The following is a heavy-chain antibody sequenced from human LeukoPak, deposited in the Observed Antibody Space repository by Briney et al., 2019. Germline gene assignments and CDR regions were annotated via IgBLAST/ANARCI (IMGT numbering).Heavy chain of an antibody. J-gene: IGHJ6*03. CDR1: GFTFSSYW. V-gene: IGHV3-7*01. D-gene: IGHD6-19*01. CDR2: IKQNGSEK. CDR3: ARVVAQRYSSGWYVDYYYCMDA. Sequence: GGSLRLSCAASGFTFSSYWMSWVRQAPGKGLEWVANIKQNGSEKYYVDSVEGRFTISRDNAKNSLYLQMNSLRAEDTAVYYCARVVAQRYSSGWYVDYYYCMDAWGKGTTVTVSS.